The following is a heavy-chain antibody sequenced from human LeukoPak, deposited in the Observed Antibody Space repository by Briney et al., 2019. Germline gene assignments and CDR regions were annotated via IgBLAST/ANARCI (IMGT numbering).Heavy chain of an antibody. V-gene: IGHV3-30*18. CDR2: ISNDGSNK. Sequence: PGGSLRLSCAASGFTFSGYGMHWVRQAPGKGLEWVAVISNDGSNKYCADSVKGRFTISRDNSKNTLYLLMNSLRAEDTAVYYCAKDRDMVRGENYFDYWGQGTLVTVSS. J-gene: IGHJ4*02. D-gene: IGHD3-10*01. CDR3: AKDRDMVRGENYFDY. CDR1: GFTFSGYG.